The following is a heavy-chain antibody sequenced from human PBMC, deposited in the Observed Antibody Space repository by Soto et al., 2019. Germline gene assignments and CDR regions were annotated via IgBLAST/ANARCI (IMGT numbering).Heavy chain of an antibody. CDR3: VKSRGGNNFDFFD. Sequence: GGSLRLSCSASGFTFSSYAMHWVRQAPGKGLEYVSGIRGNGDPPFYADSVKGRFTISRDNSKNTLYLQMSSLSADDTAVYYCVKSRGGNNFDFFDWRPGALVTVSS. V-gene: IGHV3-64D*06. CDR1: GFTFSSYA. CDR2: IRGNGDPP. D-gene: IGHD5-12*01. J-gene: IGHJ4*02.